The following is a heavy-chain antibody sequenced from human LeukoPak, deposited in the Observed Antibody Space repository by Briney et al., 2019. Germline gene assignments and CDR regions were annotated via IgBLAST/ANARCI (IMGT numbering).Heavy chain of an antibody. J-gene: IGHJ4*02. CDR1: GDSISSGAYY. D-gene: IGHD1-26*01. V-gene: IGHV4-30-2*01. CDR2: FYGSGSA. CDR3: ARVVPSVGAILGLPYYFDY. Sequence: SETLSLTCTVSGDSISSGAYYWSWLRQPPGKGLDGIGYFYGSGSASYNPSLKSRVTISVDRSNNQFSLKMSSVTAADTAVYYCARVVPSVGAILGLPYYFDYWGQGTLVTVSS.